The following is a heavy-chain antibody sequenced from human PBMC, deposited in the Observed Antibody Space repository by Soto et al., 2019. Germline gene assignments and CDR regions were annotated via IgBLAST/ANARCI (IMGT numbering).Heavy chain of an antibody. CDR2: ISSSGSTI. D-gene: IGHD2-15*01. Sequence: QVQLVESGGGLVKPGGSLRLSCAASGFTFSDYYMSWIRQAPGKGLEWVSYISSSGSTIYYADSVKGRFTISRDNAKNSLYLQRNSLRAEDTAVYYCATLGPLYCSGGSCYHLDAFDIWGQGRMVSVSS. J-gene: IGHJ3*02. CDR1: GFTFSDYY. V-gene: IGHV3-11*01. CDR3: ATLGPLYCSGGSCYHLDAFDI.